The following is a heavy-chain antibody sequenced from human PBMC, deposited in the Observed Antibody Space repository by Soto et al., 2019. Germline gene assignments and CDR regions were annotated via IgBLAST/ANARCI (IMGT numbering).Heavy chain of an antibody. D-gene: IGHD2-2*01. CDR1: GFTFSSYS. J-gene: IGHJ5*02. CDR2: ISSSSSTI. CDR3: ARDCLTGIVVVPAAKGNWFDP. Sequence: EVQLVESGGGLVQPGGSLRLSCAASGFTFSSYSMNWVRQAPGKGLEWVSYISSSSSTIYYADSVKGQFTISRDNAKNSLYLQMNSLRDEDTAVYYCARDCLTGIVVVPAAKGNWFDPWGQGTLVTVSS. V-gene: IGHV3-48*02.